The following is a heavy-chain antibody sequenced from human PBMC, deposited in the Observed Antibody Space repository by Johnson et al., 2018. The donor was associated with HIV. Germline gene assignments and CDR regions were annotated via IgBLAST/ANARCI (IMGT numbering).Heavy chain of an antibody. Sequence: VQLVESGGGLVQPGGSLRLSCAASGFTVSSNYMNWVRQAPGKGLEWVSVIYSGGSTFYADSVTGRFTISRDNSKNTLYLQMNNLRAEDTAVYYCAKGGEVWYGAFDFWGQGTMAIVSS. CDR2: IYSGGST. V-gene: IGHV3-66*01. D-gene: IGHD6-13*01. CDR1: GFTVSSNY. J-gene: IGHJ3*01. CDR3: AKGGEVWYGAFDF.